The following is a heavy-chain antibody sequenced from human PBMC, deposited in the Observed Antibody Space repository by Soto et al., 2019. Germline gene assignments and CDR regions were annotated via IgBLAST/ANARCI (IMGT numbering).Heavy chain of an antibody. D-gene: IGHD3-22*01. CDR1: GGSVSRGGYY. J-gene: IGHJ4*02. CDR2: VYYSGTT. Sequence: SETLSLTCTVSGGSVSRGGYYWSWIRQRPGKGLEWIGHVYYSGTTYSNPSLRSRTTISVDTSENQFSLKLYSLTAADTAMYFCARLDDSSGNTPFDVWGQGALVTVSS. V-gene: IGHV4-31*03. CDR3: ARLDDSSGNTPFDV.